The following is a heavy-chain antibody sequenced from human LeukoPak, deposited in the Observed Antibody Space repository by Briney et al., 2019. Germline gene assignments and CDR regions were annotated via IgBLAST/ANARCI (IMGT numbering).Heavy chain of an antibody. CDR3: ARGDYGDYMDV. CDR1: GFTFSSYW. D-gene: IGHD4-17*01. J-gene: IGHJ6*03. V-gene: IGHV3-7*01. Sequence: GGSLRLSCAASGFTFSSYWMSWVRKAPGKGLEWVANIKQDGSERYYVDSVKGRFTISRDNAKNSLYLQMNSLRAEDTAVYYCARGDYGDYMDVWGKGTTVTVSS. CDR2: IKQDGSER.